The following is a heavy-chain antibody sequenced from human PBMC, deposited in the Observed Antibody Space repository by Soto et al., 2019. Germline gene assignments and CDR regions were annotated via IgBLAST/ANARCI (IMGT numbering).Heavy chain of an antibody. CDR2: ISSTSNYI. CDR3: ARDSDHPTSNFDS. Sequence: EVQLVESGGGLVKPGGSLRLSCAASGFTFSRYSMNWVRQAPGKGLEWVSAISSTSNYIYYGDSLKGRFTISRDNAKNSLYVEMNPLRAADTAVYYCARDSDHPTSNFDSWGQGTLVTVSS. J-gene: IGHJ4*02. CDR1: GFTFSRYS. V-gene: IGHV3-21*06.